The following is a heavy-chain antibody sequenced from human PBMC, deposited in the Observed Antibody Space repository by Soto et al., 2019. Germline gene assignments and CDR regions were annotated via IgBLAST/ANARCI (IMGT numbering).Heavy chain of an antibody. V-gene: IGHV5-51*01. Sequence: GAALKISCKGSGYSFTSYWIGWVRQMAVKGLEWRGIIYPGDSDTRYSPSFQGQVTTSADKSIRTAYLQWSSLKASDTAMYYCASQIGRVYYYDSSGYYPRLDAFDIWGQGSMVTGSS. CDR1: GYSFTSYW. D-gene: IGHD3-22*01. J-gene: IGHJ3*02. CDR2: IYPGDSDT. CDR3: ASQIGRVYYYDSSGYYPRLDAFDI.